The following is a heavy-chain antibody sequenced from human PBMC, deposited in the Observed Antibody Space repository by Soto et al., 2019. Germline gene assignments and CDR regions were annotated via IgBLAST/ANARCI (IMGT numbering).Heavy chain of an antibody. D-gene: IGHD1-1*01. V-gene: IGHV1-2*04. Sequence: ASVKVSCKASGYTFTGYYMHWVRQAPGQGLEWMGWINPNSGGTNYAQKFQGWVTMTRDTSISTAYMELSRLRSDDTAVYYCARGLSENEQDRDAFDIWGQGTMVTVS. CDR1: GYTFTGYY. CDR3: ARGLSENEQDRDAFDI. J-gene: IGHJ3*02. CDR2: INPNSGGT.